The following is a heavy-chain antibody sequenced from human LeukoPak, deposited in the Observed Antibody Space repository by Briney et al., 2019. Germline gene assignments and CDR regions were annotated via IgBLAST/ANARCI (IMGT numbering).Heavy chain of an antibody. CDR1: GGSISSGSYY. CDR2: IYTSGST. CDR3: ARGYSSSWYGGNWFDP. J-gene: IGHJ5*02. D-gene: IGHD6-13*01. Sequence: SETLSLTCNVSGGSISSGSYYWSWIPQPAGKGLEWFGRIYTSGSTNYNPSLKSRVTISVDTSKNQFSLKLSSVTAADTAVYYCARGYSSSWYGGNWFDPWGQGTLVTVSS. V-gene: IGHV4-61*02.